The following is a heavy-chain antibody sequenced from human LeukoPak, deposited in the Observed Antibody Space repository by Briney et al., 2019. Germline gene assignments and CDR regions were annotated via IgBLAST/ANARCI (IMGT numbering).Heavy chain of an antibody. Sequence: GESLKISCKGSGYSFTSYWIGWVRQMPGKGLEWMGIIYPGDSDTRYSPSFQGQVTISADKSISTAYLQWSSLKASDTAMYYCARSEGHCSDGACYAQRVIDHWRQGPLVTVPS. D-gene: IGHD2-15*01. CDR3: ARSEGHCSDGACYAQRVIDH. CDR1: GYSFTSYW. CDR2: IYPGDSDT. V-gene: IGHV5-51*01. J-gene: IGHJ4*02.